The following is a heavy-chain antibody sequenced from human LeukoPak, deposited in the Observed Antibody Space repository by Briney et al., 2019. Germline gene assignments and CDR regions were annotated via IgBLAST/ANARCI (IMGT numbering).Heavy chain of an antibody. CDR1: GGTFSSYA. J-gene: IGHJ3*02. CDR3: AREGGSGSYHLRAPAEPAAFDI. Sequence: GSSVKVSCKASGGTFSSYAISWVRQAPGQGLEWMGRIIPILGIANYAQKFQGRVTITADKSTSTAYMELSSLKSEDTAVYYCAREGGSGSYHLRAPAEPAAFDIWGQGTMVTVSS. V-gene: IGHV1-69*04. D-gene: IGHD1-26*01. CDR2: IIPILGIA.